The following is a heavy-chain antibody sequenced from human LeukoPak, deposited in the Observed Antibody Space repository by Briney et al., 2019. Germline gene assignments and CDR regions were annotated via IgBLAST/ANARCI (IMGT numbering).Heavy chain of an antibody. CDR3: ARYYDFWSGYFSYFDY. J-gene: IGHJ4*02. D-gene: IGHD3-3*01. CDR1: GFTFSSYW. V-gene: IGHV3-7*01. Sequence: PGGSLRLSCAASGFTFSSYWMSWVRQAPGKGLEWVANIKQDGSEKYYVDSVKGRFTISRDNAKNSLYLQMNSLRAEDTAVYYCARYYDFWSGYFSYFDYWGQETLVTVSS. CDR2: IKQDGSEK.